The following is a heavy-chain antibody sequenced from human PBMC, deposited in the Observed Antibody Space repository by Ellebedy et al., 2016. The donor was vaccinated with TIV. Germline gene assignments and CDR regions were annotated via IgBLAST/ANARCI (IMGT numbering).Heavy chain of an antibody. V-gene: IGHV3-66*01. J-gene: IGHJ4*02. CDR3: ARDCCTWRHFGY. CDR1: GFTVSSNY. Sequence: GESLKISCEGSGFTVSSNYMSWVRQAPGKGLEWVSVIYSGGSTYYADSVKGRSTISRDNSKNTLYLQMNSLRAEDTAVYYCARDCCTWRHFGYWGQGTLVTVSS. D-gene: IGHD3-3*02. CDR2: IYSGGST.